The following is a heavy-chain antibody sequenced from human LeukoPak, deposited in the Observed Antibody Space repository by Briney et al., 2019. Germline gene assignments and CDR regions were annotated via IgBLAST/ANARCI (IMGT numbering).Heavy chain of an antibody. CDR1: GFTFSDYN. CDR3: ANDEGGGWAFDY. CDR2: ISGSGGST. V-gene: IGHV3-23*01. Sequence: QAGGSLRLSCAASGFTFSDYNMRWIRQAPGKGLEWVSAISGSGGSTYYADSVKGRFTISRDNSKNTLYLQMNSLRAEDTAVYYCANDEGGGWAFDYWGQGTLVTVSS. D-gene: IGHD2-15*01. J-gene: IGHJ4*02.